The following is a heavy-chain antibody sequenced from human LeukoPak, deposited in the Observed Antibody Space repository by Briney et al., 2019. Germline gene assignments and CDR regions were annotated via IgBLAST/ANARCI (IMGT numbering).Heavy chain of an antibody. V-gene: IGHV1-46*01. Sequence: ASVKVSCKASGYTFTSYYMHWVRQAPGQGLEWMGIINPSGGSTSYAQKFQGRVTMTRDTSTSTVYMELSSLRSEDTAVYYCAREVIAAAGTFYYYGMDAWGQGTTVTVSS. CDR2: INPSGGST. D-gene: IGHD6-13*01. J-gene: IGHJ6*02. CDR3: AREVIAAAGTFYYYGMDA. CDR1: GYTFTSYY.